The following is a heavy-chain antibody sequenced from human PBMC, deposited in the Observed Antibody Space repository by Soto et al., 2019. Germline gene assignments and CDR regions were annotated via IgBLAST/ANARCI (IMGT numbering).Heavy chain of an antibody. CDR1: GFTFSRDG. J-gene: IGHJ4*02. D-gene: IGHD4-17*01. CDR3: AKERATTSAFDY. V-gene: IGHV3-23*01. CDR2: ITDNGGST. Sequence: GGSLRLSCAASGFTFSRDGMSWVRQAPGKGLEWVSLITDNGGSTYYADSVKGRFTISRDNTKNTLFLQMNSLGAEDTAVYYCAKERATTSAFDYWGQGALVTVSS.